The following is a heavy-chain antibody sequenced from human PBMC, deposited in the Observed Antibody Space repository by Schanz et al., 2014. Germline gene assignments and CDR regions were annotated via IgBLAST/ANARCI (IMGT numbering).Heavy chain of an antibody. V-gene: IGHV7-4-1*02. CDR3: ARGEANWGQY. CDR1: GYNFTTYT. CDR2: INTNTGNP. J-gene: IGHJ4*02. Sequence: QVQLVQSGSELTRPGASVKVSCKASGYNFTTYTMNWVRQAPGQGLEWMGWINTNTGNPTYAQGFTGRFVFSLDTSVSTAYLQISFLKXDDTAVFFCARGEANWGQYWGQGTLVTVSS. D-gene: IGHD7-27*01.